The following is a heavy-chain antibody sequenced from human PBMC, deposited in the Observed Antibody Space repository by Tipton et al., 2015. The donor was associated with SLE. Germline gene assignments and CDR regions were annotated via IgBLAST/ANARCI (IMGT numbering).Heavy chain of an antibody. J-gene: IGHJ4*02. CDR3: ARGNQHSGYDGFDY. CDR1: GGSMSNSF. CDR2: IHYSGST. V-gene: IGHV4-59*01. D-gene: IGHD5-12*01. Sequence: TLSLTCTVSGGSMSNSFWSWIRQPPGKGLEWIGSIHYSGSTNYNPSLKSRLTMSVDTSKNQVSLKLSSVTAADTAIYYCARGNQHSGYDGFDYWGQGTLVTVSS.